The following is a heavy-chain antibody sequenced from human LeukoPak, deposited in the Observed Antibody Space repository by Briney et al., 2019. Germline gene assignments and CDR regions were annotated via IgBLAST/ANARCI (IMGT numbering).Heavy chain of an antibody. J-gene: IGHJ6*02. Sequence: GGSLRLSCVASGFSFSDYWMSWVRQAPGKGLEWVAGIKQDGSENHYVDSVKGRFTTSRDNAKNSLYLQMNSLRVEDTAVYYCARNRDYATGVWGQGTTVIVSS. D-gene: IGHD3-16*02. CDR2: IKQDGSEN. V-gene: IGHV3-7*01. CDR1: GFSFSDYW. CDR3: ARNRDYATGV.